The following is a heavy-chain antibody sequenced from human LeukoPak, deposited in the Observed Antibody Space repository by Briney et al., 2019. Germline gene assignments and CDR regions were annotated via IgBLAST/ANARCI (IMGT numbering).Heavy chain of an antibody. D-gene: IGHD4-17*01. CDR2: IYYSGNT. CDR3: ARDRSTLTPPQPDAFDI. V-gene: IGHV4-39*07. Sequence: PSETLSLTCTVSGGSISSSSYYWGCIRQPPGKGLECIGSIYYSGNTYYNPSLKSRVTISVDTSKNEFSLKLTSVTAADTAVYFCARDRSTLTPPQPDAFDIWGQGTMVTVSS. CDR1: GGSISSSSYY. J-gene: IGHJ3*02.